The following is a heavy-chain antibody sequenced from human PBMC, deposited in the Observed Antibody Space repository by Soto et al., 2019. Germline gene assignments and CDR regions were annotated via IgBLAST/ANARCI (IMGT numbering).Heavy chain of an antibody. V-gene: IGHV4-59*08. CDR3: ARSNLYGDSDY. CDR1: GGSSSSYY. CDR2: IYYSGST. J-gene: IGHJ4*02. D-gene: IGHD4-17*01. Sequence: SETLSLTCTVSGGSSSSYYWSWIRQPPGKGLEWIGYIYYSGSTNYNPSLKSRVTISVDTSKNQFSLKLSSVTAADTAVYYCARSNLYGDSDYWGQGTLVTAPQ.